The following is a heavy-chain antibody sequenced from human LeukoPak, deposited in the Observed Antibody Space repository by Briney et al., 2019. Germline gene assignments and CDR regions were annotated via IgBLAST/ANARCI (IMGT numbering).Heavy chain of an antibody. J-gene: IGHJ4*02. Sequence: SETLSLTCAVYGGSFSGYYWSWIRQPPGKGLEWIGEINHSGSTNYNPSLKSRVTISVDTSKNQFSLKLSPVTAADTAVYYCATRIPNDYWGQGTLVTVSS. V-gene: IGHV4-34*01. CDR1: GGSFSGYY. CDR3: ATRIPNDY. D-gene: IGHD2-2*02. CDR2: INHSGST.